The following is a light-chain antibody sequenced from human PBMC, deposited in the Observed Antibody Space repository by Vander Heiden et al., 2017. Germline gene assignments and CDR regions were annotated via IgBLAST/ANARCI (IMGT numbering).Light chain of an antibody. Sequence: DIVMTQSPDSLAVSLGERATINCKSSQSVLYSSNNKNYLAWYQQKPGQPPKLLIYWASTRESGVPDRFSGSGSGTDFTLTISSLQAEDVAVYYCQQDDSTPRTFGQGIKVEIK. CDR3: QQDDSTPRT. CDR1: QSVLYSSNNKNY. V-gene: IGKV4-1*01. CDR2: WAS. J-gene: IGKJ1*01.